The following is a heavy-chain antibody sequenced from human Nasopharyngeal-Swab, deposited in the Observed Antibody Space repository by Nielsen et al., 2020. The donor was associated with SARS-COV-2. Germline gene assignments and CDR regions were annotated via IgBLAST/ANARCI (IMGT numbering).Heavy chain of an antibody. CDR1: GFTFSSYG. Sequence: GGSLRLSCAASGFTFSSYGMHWVRQAPGKGLEWVAVISYDGSNKYYADSVKGRFTISRDNSKNTLYLQMNSLRAEDTAVYYCAKPHTVTTNYYYYMDVWGKGTTVTVSS. J-gene: IGHJ6*03. V-gene: IGHV3-30*18. CDR3: AKPHTVTTNYYYYMDV. D-gene: IGHD4-11*01. CDR2: ISYDGSNK.